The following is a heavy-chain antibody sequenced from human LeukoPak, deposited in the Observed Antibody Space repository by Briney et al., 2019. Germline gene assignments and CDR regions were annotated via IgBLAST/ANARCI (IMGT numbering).Heavy chain of an antibody. CDR3: ARDGLGCSGGSCYQRAFDY. J-gene: IGHJ4*02. Sequence: SETLSLTCTVSGGSISSYYWSWIRQPPGKGLEWIGYIYYSGSTNYNPSLKSRVTISVDTSKNQFSLKLSSVTAADTAVYYCARDGLGCSGGSCYQRAFDYWGQGTLVTVSS. V-gene: IGHV4-59*12. D-gene: IGHD2-15*01. CDR2: IYYSGST. CDR1: GGSISSYY.